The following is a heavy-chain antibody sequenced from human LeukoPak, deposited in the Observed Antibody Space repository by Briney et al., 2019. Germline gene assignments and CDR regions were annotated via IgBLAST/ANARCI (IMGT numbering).Heavy chain of an antibody. CDR3: AGVPNVREGEWFDP. D-gene: IGHD3-16*01. CDR2: ISYDGSTK. Sequence: PGRSLRLSCAASGLTLSRYGMHWVRQAPGKGLEWVAVISYDGSTKNYADSVKGRFTISRDNSENTLYLQMSSLRVEDTAVYYCAGVPNVREGEWFDPWGQGTLVTVSS. V-gene: IGHV3-30*03. CDR1: GLTLSRYG. J-gene: IGHJ5*02.